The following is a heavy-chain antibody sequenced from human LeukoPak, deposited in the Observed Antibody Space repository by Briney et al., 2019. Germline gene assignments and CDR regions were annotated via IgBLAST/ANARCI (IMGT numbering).Heavy chain of an antibody. CDR2: IKQDGSEK. V-gene: IGHV3-7*01. CDR3: ATHCSSVSCSLATFDI. CDR1: GFTFSSAW. Sequence: PGGSLRLSCAAAGFTFSSAWMSWVRQAPGKGPEWVANIKQDGSEKYYVDSVRGRFTISRDNARTSLYLQMNSLRAEDTAVYYCATHCSSVSCSLATFDIWGQGTMVTVSS. D-gene: IGHD2-2*01. J-gene: IGHJ3*02.